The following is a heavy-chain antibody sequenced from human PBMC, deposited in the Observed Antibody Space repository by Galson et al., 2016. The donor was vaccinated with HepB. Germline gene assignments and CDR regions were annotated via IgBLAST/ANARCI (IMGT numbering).Heavy chain of an antibody. CDR1: GFTFSTYV. J-gene: IGHJ4*02. CDR2: ISNDGNIK. V-gene: IGHV3-30*06. CDR3: ARDEGGYNGYDSYFFDF. Sequence: SLRLSCAGSGFTFSTYVMHWVRQAPGKGPQWVTVISNDGNIKTYADSVKGRFTISRDNSNNTLSLQMNSLRPEDTAVYHCARDEGGYNGYDSYFFDFWGQGTLVTVSS. D-gene: IGHD5-12*01.